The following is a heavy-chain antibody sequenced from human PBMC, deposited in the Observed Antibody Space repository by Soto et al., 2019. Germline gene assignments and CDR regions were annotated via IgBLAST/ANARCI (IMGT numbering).Heavy chain of an antibody. V-gene: IGHV4-30-4*01. CDR3: PRVNSSSAIDK. CDR2: IYFSGSA. Sequence: QLQLQESGPGLVKPSQTLSLTCTVSGDSINSGDYYWSWIRQPPGKGLEWIGYIYFSGSAYLNPSLESRLIVTVDAYKNQFSLKLRSVTASDTAVYYCPRVNSSSAIDKWGQGAVVTVSS. CDR1: GDSINSGDYY. J-gene: IGHJ4*02. D-gene: IGHD2-2*01.